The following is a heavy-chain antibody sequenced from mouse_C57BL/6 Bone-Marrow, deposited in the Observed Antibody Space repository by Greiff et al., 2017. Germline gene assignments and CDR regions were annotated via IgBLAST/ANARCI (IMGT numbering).Heavy chain of an antibody. J-gene: IGHJ2*01. CDR1: GYTFTNYW. CDR3: ARHYYGSSQYYFDY. V-gene: IGHV1-63*01. D-gene: IGHD1-1*01. Sequence: QVQLQQSGAELVRPGTSVKMSCKASGYTFTNYWIGWAKQRPGHGLEWIGDIYPGGGYTNYNEKFKGKATLTADKSSSTAYMQFSSLTSEDSAIYYCARHYYGSSQYYFDYGGQGTTLTVSS. CDR2: IYPGGGYT.